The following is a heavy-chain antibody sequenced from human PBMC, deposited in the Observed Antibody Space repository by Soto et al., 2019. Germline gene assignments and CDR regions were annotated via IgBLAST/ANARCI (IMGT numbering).Heavy chain of an antibody. Sequence: SETLSLTCTVSGGSISSSSYYWGWIRQPPGKGLEWIGSIYYSGSTYYNPSLKSRVTISVDTSKNQSSLKLSSVTAADTAVYYCARRGYSSSFQPYYFDYWGQGTRVTVSS. CDR1: GGSISSSSYY. V-gene: IGHV4-39*01. J-gene: IGHJ4*02. D-gene: IGHD6-13*01. CDR3: ARRGYSSSFQPYYFDY. CDR2: IYYSGST.